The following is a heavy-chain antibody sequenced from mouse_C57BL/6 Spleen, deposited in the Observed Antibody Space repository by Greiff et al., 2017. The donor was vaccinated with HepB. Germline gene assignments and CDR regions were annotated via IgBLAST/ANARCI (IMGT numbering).Heavy chain of an antibody. V-gene: IGHV1S26*01. J-gene: IGHJ4*01. CDR1: GYAFSSSW. Sequence: QVQLQQSGPELVKPGASVKISCKASGYAFSSSWMNWVKQRPGQGLEWIGYINPSSGYTKYNQKFKDKATLTADKSSSTAYMQLSSLTSEDSAVYYCARGYYYAMDYWGQGTSVTVSS. CDR3: ARGYYYAMDY. CDR2: INPSSGYT.